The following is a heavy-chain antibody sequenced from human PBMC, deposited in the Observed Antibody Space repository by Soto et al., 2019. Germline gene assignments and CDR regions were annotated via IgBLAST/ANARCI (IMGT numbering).Heavy chain of an antibody. CDR1: GGTFSSYA. CDR2: IIPIFGTA. V-gene: IGHV1-69*12. Sequence: QVQLVQSGAEVKKPGSSVKVSCKASGGTFSSYAISWVRQAPGQGLEWMGGIIPIFGTANYAQKFQGRGTXXAXEXXSPAYRELRSLRSEDTAVYYCARDKVDSSGYRFDYWGQGTLVTVSS. D-gene: IGHD3-22*01. J-gene: IGHJ4*02. CDR3: ARDKVDSSGYRFDY.